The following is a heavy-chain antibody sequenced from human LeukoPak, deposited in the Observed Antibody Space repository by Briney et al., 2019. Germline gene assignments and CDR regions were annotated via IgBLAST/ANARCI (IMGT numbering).Heavy chain of an antibody. CDR3: ARGIVVVPAAMENWFDP. D-gene: IGHD2-2*01. J-gene: IGHJ5*02. CDR2: INPNSGST. V-gene: IGHV1-2*02. Sequence: ASVKVSCKASGYTFTGYYMHWVRQAPGQGLEWMGWINPNSGSTNYAQKFQGRVTMTRDTSISTAYMELSRLRSDDTAVYYCARGIVVVPAAMENWFDPWGQGTLVTVSS. CDR1: GYTFTGYY.